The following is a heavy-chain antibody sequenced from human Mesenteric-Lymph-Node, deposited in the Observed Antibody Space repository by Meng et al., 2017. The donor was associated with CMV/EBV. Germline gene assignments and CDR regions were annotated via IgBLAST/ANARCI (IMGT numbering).Heavy chain of an antibody. V-gene: IGHV3-21*01. Sequence: GESLKISCAASGFTFRTYSMNWVRQAPGKGLEWVSCISSSSSYIYHADSVKGRFTISRDNAKNSLYLQMNSLRAEDTAVYYCARDRKIAVAAPHWGQGTLVTVSS. J-gene: IGHJ4*02. D-gene: IGHD6-19*01. CDR1: GFTFRTYS. CDR3: ARDRKIAVAAPH. CDR2: ISSSSSYI.